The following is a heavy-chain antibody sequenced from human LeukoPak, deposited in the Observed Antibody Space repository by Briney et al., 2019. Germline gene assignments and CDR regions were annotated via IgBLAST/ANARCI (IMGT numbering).Heavy chain of an antibody. CDR2: INHSGST. CDR3: ARGGFYCGGDCYVDY. CDR1: GGSISSSSYY. Sequence: SETLSLTCTVSGGSISSSSYYWGWIRQPPGKGLEWIGEINHSGSTNYNPSLKSRVTISVDTSKNQFSLKLSSVTAADTAVYYCARGGFYCGGDCYVDYWGQGTLVTVSS. V-gene: IGHV4-39*07. J-gene: IGHJ4*02. D-gene: IGHD2-21*02.